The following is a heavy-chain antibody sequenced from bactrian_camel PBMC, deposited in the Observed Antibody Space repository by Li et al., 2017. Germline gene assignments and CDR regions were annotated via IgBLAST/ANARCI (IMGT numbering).Heavy chain of an antibody. CDR3: AADSRERGWCTLGAPLLY. CDR2: VDSDGVT. D-gene: IGHD6*01. CDR1: GITFSRHD. V-gene: IGHV3S10*01. J-gene: IGHJ4*01. Sequence: VESGESLRLSCVASGITFSRHDMSWVRQAPGKEVEWVASVDSDGVTTYADSVKGRFAASRDDANYTLCLQMNTLKPEDTAMYYCAADSRERGWCTLGAPLLYSGQGTQVTVS.